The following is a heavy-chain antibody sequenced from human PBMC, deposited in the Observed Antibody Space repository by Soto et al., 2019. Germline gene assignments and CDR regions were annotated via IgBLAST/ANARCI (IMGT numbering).Heavy chain of an antibody. CDR1: GYTFTSYY. Sequence: QVQLVQSGAEVKKPGASVKVSCRASGYTFTSYYIHWVRQAPGQGLEWMGIIKPIGGSTTYAQKFQGRVTMTRDPSTSTVYMELSSLRSEDTAVYYCTRGGAFDIWGQGTTVTVSS. CDR2: IKPIGGST. J-gene: IGHJ3*02. CDR3: TRGGAFDI. D-gene: IGHD2-15*01. V-gene: IGHV1-46*03.